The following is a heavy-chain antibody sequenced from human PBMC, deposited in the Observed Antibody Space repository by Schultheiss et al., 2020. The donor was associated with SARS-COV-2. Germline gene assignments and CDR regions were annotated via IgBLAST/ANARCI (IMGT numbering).Heavy chain of an antibody. Sequence: ASVKVSCKASGYTFTSYGISWVRQAPGQGLEWMGWINPNSGGTNYAQKLQGRVTMTTDTSTSTAYMELRSLRSDDTAVYYCAREQGVIAAAGYNGMDVWGQGTTVTVSS. J-gene: IGHJ6*02. CDR2: INPNSGGT. D-gene: IGHD6-13*01. CDR1: GYTFTSYG. V-gene: IGHV1-18*01. CDR3: AREQGVIAAAGYNGMDV.